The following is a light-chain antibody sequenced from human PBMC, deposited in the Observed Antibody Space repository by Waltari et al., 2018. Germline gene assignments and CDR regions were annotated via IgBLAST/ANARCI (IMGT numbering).Light chain of an antibody. V-gene: IGLV3-19*01. CDR3: NSRDSSGNHVV. J-gene: IGLJ2*01. CDR2: GKN. CDR1: SLRTYF. Sequence: SSELTQDPAVSVALGQTVRITCQGDSLRTYFASWYQQKPGQAPVLVIYGKNNRPSGSPYRFSCSRSGNRASLTITGAQAEDEADYYCNSRDSSGNHVVFGGGTKLTVL.